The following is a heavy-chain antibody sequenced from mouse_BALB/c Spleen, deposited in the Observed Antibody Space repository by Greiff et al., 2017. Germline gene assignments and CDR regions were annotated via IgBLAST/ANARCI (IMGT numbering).Heavy chain of an antibody. CDR1: GYTFTDYE. V-gene: IGHV1-15*01. Sequence: VQLQQSGAELVRPGASVTLSCKASGYTFTDYEMHWVKQTPVHGLEWIGAIDPETGGTAYNQKFKGKATLTADKSSSTAYMELRSLTSEDSAVYYCTRGYGSSYLAYWGQGTLVTVSA. J-gene: IGHJ3*01. CDR2: IDPETGGT. CDR3: TRGYGSSYLAY. D-gene: IGHD1-1*01.